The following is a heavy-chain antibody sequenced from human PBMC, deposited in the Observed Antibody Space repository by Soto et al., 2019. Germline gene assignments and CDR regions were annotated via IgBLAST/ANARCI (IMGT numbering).Heavy chain of an antibody. Sequence: SETLSLTCTVSGGSISGGDYYWSWIRQPPGKGLEWIGYIYYSGSTYYNPSLKSRVTISVDTSKNQFSLKLSSVTAADTAVYYCARGPYYYDSSGYYYVPYYYYGMDVWGQGTTVTVSS. V-gene: IGHV4-30-4*01. CDR2: IYYSGST. D-gene: IGHD3-22*01. CDR1: GGSISGGDYY. J-gene: IGHJ6*02. CDR3: ARGPYYYDSSGYYYVPYYYYGMDV.